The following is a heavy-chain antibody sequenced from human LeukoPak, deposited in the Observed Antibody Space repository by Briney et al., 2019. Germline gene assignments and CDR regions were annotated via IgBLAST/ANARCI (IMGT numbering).Heavy chain of an antibody. D-gene: IGHD2-15*01. CDR2: IDWDEDK. V-gene: IGHV2-70*11. Sequence: SGPTLVNPTQTLTLTCTFSGFSLSSSGMCVSWIRQPPGKALEWLARIDWDEDKYYRTSLETRLTISKDTSKNQVVLTMTNMDPVDTATYYCARTKVAATPLDAVDIWGQGTMVTVSS. CDR3: ARTKVAATPLDAVDI. J-gene: IGHJ3*02. CDR1: GFSLSSSGMC.